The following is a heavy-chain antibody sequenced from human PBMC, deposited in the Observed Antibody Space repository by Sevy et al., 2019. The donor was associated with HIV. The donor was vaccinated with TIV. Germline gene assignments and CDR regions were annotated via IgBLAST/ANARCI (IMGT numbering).Heavy chain of an antibody. CDR1: GYTFTSYA. Sequence: ASVKVSCKASGYTFTSYAMHWVRQAPGQRLEWMGWINAGNGNTKYSQKFQGRVTITRDTSASTAYMELSSLSSEDTAVYYCARTTYYYDSSGLFDPWGQGTLVTVSS. CDR3: ARTTYYYDSSGLFDP. J-gene: IGHJ5*02. D-gene: IGHD3-22*01. CDR2: INAGNGNT. V-gene: IGHV1-3*01.